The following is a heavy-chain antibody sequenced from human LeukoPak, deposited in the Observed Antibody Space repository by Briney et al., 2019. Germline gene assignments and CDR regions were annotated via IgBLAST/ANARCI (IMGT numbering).Heavy chain of an antibody. CDR1: GFTFSDHY. D-gene: IGHD3-3*01. J-gene: IGHJ4*02. Sequence: GGSLRLSCAASGFTFSDHYMDWVRQAPGKGLEWVGRTRNKANSYTTEYAASVKGRFTISRDDSKNSLYLQMNSLKTEDTAVYYCAREDFWSGHPPSFDYWGQGTLVTVSS. V-gene: IGHV3-72*01. CDR3: AREDFWSGHPPSFDY. CDR2: TRNKANSYTT.